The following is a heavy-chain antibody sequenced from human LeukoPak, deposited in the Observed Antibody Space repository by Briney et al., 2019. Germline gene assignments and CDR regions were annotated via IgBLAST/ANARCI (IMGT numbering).Heavy chain of an antibody. CDR2: IWYDGSEK. CDR1: GFAFSTYG. CDR3: ARWAHCSGGRCSFDY. D-gene: IGHD2-15*01. Sequence: GGSLRLSCAASGFAFSTYGMHWVRQSPGKGLEWMAVIWYDGSEKYYADSVKGRFTISRDNSKNTLYLQMNSPRGEDTAVYYCARWAHCSGGRCSFDYWGQGTLVTVSS. J-gene: IGHJ4*02. V-gene: IGHV3-33*01.